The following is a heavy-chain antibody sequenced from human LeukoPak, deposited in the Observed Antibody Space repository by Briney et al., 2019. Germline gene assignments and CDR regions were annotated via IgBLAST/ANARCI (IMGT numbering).Heavy chain of an antibody. Sequence: GGSLRLSCAASGFSFSTTWMTRVRRTPGKGLELVANINIDGSQRYHADSVEGRFTISRDNVKNTLYLQMSSLRVEDTAVYYCARDPGWGALDYWGQGALVIVSS. D-gene: IGHD3-16*01. CDR3: ARDPGWGALDY. V-gene: IGHV3-7*03. J-gene: IGHJ4*02. CDR1: GFSFSTTW. CDR2: INIDGSQR.